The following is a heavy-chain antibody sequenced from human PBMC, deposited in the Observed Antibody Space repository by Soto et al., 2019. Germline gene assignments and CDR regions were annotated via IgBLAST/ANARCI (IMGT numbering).Heavy chain of an antibody. V-gene: IGHV4-61*01. Sequence: QVQLQESGPGLVKPSETLSLTCTVSGDSVTSGTYFWTWIRQPPGKGLEWSGYIYYSGHTKYNPSVKRRVTMSRHTFKTQFSLQLHSVTAADPAVYYWARGVVVDFDPWGQGTLFTVSS. J-gene: IGHJ5*02. CDR1: GDSVTSGTYF. CDR2: IYYSGHT. D-gene: IGHD2-21*01. CDR3: ARGVVVDFDP.